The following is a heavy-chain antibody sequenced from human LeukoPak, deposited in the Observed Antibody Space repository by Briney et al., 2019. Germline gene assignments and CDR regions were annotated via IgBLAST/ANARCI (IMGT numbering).Heavy chain of an antibody. J-gene: IGHJ4*02. CDR3: ARGAPDY. CDR1: GGSISDSRYY. Sequence: PSETLSLTCTVSGGSISDSRYYWGWVRQPPGKGLEWIGSIFHSGSTYYNPSLKSRVTISVDTSKNQFSLKLSSVTAADTAVYYCARGAPDYWGQGTLVTVSS. V-gene: IGHV4-39*07. CDR2: IFHSGST.